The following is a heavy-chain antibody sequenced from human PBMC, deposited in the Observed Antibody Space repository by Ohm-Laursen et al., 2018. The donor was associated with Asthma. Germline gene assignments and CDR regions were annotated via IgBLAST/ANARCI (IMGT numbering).Heavy chain of an antibody. Sequence: SDTLSLTCAVSGASVGDSDWSWVRQPPGREVEFIAYILFRGGANYNPSLKSRVTLSTDTSKNQFSLKLSSVTAADTAVYYCARIDEARERPFDYWGQGTLVTVSS. V-gene: IGHV4-59*08. CDR1: GASVGDSD. CDR3: ARIDEARERPFDY. CDR2: ILFRGGA. D-gene: IGHD5-24*01. J-gene: IGHJ4*02.